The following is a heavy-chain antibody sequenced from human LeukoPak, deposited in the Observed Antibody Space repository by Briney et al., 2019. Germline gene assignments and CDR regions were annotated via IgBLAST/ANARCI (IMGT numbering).Heavy chain of an antibody. V-gene: IGHV3-66*01. CDR2: IYSGGST. D-gene: IGHD3-10*01. J-gene: IGHJ4*02. CDR1: GFTVSSNY. Sequence: SGGSLRLSCAASGFTVSSNYMSWVRQAPGKGLEWVSVIYSGGSTYYADSVKGRFTISRDNSKNTLYLQMNSLRAEDTAVYYCATITGSYYYFDYWGQGTLVTVSS. CDR3: ATITGSYYYFDY.